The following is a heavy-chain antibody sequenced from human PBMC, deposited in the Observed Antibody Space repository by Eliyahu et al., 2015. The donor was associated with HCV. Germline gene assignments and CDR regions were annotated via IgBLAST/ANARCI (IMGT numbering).Heavy chain of an antibody. CDR3: ARDYGDYYFDY. CDR1: GYTFTGYY. D-gene: IGHD4-17*01. V-gene: IGHV1-2*02. Sequence: QVQLVQSGAEVKKPGASVKVSCKASGYTFTGYYMHWVRXAPGQGLEWMGWINPNSGGTNYAQKXQGRVTMTRDTSISTAYMELSRLRSDDTAVYYCARDYGDYYFDYWGQGTLVTVSS. CDR2: INPNSGGT. J-gene: IGHJ4*02.